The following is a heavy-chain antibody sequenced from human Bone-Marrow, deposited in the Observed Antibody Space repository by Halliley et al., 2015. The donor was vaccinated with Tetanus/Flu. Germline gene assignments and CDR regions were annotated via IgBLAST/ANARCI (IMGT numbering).Heavy chain of an antibody. CDR3: ARISYGSGSHGWFDP. CDR2: IYYIGTT. J-gene: IGHJ5*02. D-gene: IGHD3-10*01. CDR1: GDSISKYF. Sequence: TLSLTCTVSGDSISKYFWSWIRQPPGKGLEWIGYIYYIGTTSYNPSLESRVTISVDTSKNQFSLKLTSVTAADRAMYYCARISYGSGSHGWFDPWGQGTLVTVPS. V-gene: IGHV4-59*01.